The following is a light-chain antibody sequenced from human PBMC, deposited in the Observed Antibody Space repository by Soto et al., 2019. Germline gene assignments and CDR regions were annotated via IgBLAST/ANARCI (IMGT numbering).Light chain of an antibody. CDR1: QSVSSY. CDR2: DAS. CDR3: QQRSNWLFT. J-gene: IGKJ5*01. V-gene: IGKV3-11*01. Sequence: EIVLTQSPATLSLSPGERATLSCRASQSVSSYLAWYQQKPGQAPRLLIYDASNRATGIPARFSGSGSGTDFTSTISSLEPEDFAAYYCQQRSNWLFTFGQGTRLEIK.